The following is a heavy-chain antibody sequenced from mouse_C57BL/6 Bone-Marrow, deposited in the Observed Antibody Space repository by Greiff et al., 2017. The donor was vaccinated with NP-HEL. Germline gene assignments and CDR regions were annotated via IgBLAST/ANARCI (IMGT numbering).Heavy chain of an antibody. J-gene: IGHJ1*03. CDR3: ASPYGKGYFDV. V-gene: IGHV1-66*01. Sequence: LVESGPELVKPGASVKISCKASGYSFTSYYIHWVKQRPGQGLEWIGWIYPGSGNTKYNEKFKGKATLTADTSSSTAYMQLSSLTSEDSAVYYCASPYGKGYFDVWGTGTTVTVSS. CDR2: IYPGSGNT. D-gene: IGHD1-1*01. CDR1: GYSFTSYY.